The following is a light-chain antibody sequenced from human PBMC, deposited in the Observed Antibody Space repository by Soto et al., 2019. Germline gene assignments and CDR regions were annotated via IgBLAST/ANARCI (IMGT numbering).Light chain of an antibody. Sequence: DIVMTQSPDSLAVSLCERATINCKSSQSVLYSSNNKNYLAWYQQKPGQPPKLLIYWASTRESGVPDRFSGSGSGTDFNLTISRLQAEDVAVYYCQQYYSTPQTFGQGTKVDIK. CDR3: QQYYSTPQT. V-gene: IGKV4-1*01. J-gene: IGKJ1*01. CDR2: WAS. CDR1: QSVLYSSNNKNY.